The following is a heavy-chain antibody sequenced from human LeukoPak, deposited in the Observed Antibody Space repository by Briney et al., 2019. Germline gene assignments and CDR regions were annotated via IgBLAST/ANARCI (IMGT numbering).Heavy chain of an antibody. Sequence: PSETLSLTCTVSGGSISSYYWSWIRQPAGKGLEWIGRIYTSGSTNYNPSLKSRVTMSVDTSKNQFSLKLSSVTAADTAVYYCARGRFTIAAAGRRSEYFQHWGQGTLVTVSS. V-gene: IGHV4-4*07. CDR1: GGSISSYY. CDR3: ARGRFTIAAAGRRSEYFQH. CDR2: IYTSGST. J-gene: IGHJ1*01. D-gene: IGHD6-13*01.